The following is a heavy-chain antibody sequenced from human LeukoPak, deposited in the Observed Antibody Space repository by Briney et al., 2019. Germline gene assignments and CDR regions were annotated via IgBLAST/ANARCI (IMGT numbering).Heavy chain of an antibody. CDR2: ISYNGNQ. CDR1: GFTFVDYG. D-gene: IGHD2-2*03. Sequence: GGSLRLSCAASGFTFVDYGFHWVRQAPVHALEWVAFISYNGNQKYGDSVKGRFTISRDNSKNTLYLQVNGLRPEDTAVYYCARDPLDISRWTNAFDIWGQGTMVSVSS. CDR3: ARDPLDISRWTNAFDI. V-gene: IGHV3-30-3*01. J-gene: IGHJ3*02.